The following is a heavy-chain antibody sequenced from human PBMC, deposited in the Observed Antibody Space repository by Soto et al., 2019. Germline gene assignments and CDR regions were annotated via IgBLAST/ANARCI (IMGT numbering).Heavy chain of an antibody. CDR2: ISAYNGNT. D-gene: IGHD6-19*01. J-gene: IGHJ5*02. CDR3: AREAVADSPDWFDP. V-gene: IGHV1-18*04. Sequence: GASVKVSCKASGYIFTDYYMHWVRQAPGQELGWMGWISAYNGNTNYAQKLQGRVTMTTDTSTSTAYMELRSLRSDDTAVYYCAREAVADSPDWFDPWGQGTLVTVSS. CDR1: GYIFTDYY.